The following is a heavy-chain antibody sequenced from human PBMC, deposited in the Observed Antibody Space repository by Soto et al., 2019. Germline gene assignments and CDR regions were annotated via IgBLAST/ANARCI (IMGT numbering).Heavy chain of an antibody. V-gene: IGHV3-15*01. Sequence: GGSLRLSCAASGFTFSNAWMSWVRQAPGKGLEWVGRIKSISDGGTTDYAAPVKGRFTISRDDSKNTLYLQMNSLRTEDTAVYFCTTDAAIVWGQGTLVTVSS. CDR2: IKSISDGGTT. CDR3: TTDAAIV. CDR1: GFTFSNAW. J-gene: IGHJ4*02. D-gene: IGHD1-26*01.